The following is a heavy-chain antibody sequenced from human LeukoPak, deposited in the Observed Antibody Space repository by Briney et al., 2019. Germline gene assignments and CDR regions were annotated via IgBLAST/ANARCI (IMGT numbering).Heavy chain of an antibody. Sequence: WVSALGIAGDTFYPGSVKGRFTISRENAKNSLYLQMNSLRAEDTAMYYCARQKQSHGNFDYWGLGTLVTVSS. V-gene: IGHV3-13*01. CDR2: LGIAGDT. D-gene: IGHD1-26*01. J-gene: IGHJ4*02. CDR3: ARQKQSHGNFDY.